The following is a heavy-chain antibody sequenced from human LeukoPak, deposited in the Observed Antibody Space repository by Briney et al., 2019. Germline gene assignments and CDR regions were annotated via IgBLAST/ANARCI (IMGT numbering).Heavy chain of an antibody. CDR2: IYYSGST. V-gene: IGHV4-39*07. CDR1: GGSISSSSYY. Sequence: SETLSLTCTVSGGSISSSSYYWGWIRQPPGKGLEWIGSIYYSGSTYYNPSLKSRVTISVDTSKNQFSLKLSSVTAADTAVYYCARYSSSLLFDYWGQGTLVTVSS. D-gene: IGHD6-6*01. J-gene: IGHJ4*02. CDR3: ARYSSSLLFDY.